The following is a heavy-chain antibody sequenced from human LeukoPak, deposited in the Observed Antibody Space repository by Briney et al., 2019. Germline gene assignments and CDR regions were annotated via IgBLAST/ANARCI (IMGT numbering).Heavy chain of an antibody. D-gene: IGHD6-19*01. CDR1: GFTVSSNY. J-gene: IGHJ4*02. CDR3: ARGSIAVAYFDY. Sequence: GGSLRLSCAASGFTVSSNYMSWVRQAPGKGLEWVSVIYSGGSTYYADSVKGRFTISRDNSKNTLYLQMNSLRAEDTAVYYCARGSIAVAYFDYWGQGTLVTVSS. V-gene: IGHV3-53*01. CDR2: IYSGGST.